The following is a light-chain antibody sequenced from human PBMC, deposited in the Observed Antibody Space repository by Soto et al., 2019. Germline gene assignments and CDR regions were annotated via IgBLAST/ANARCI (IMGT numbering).Light chain of an antibody. CDR1: QSISSW. CDR3: QQYNSYLFT. CDR2: DAS. V-gene: IGKV1-5*01. J-gene: IGKJ3*01. Sequence: DIQMTQSPSTLSASVGDRVTITCRASQSISSWLVWYQQKPGKAPKLLIYDASSLESGVPSRFSGSGSGTEFTLTISSLQPDDFATYYCQQYNSYLFTFGPGTKVDIK.